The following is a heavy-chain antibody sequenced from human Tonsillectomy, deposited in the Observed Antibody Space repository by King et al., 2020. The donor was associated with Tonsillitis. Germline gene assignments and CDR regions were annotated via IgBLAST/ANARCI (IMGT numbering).Heavy chain of an antibody. J-gene: IGHJ5*02. D-gene: IGHD3-3*01. Sequence: DVQLVESGGGLVQPGGSLRLSCAASGFTFSSYWMSWVRQAPGKGLEWVANIKQDGSGKYYVDSVKGRFTISRDNAKNSLYLQMNSLRAEDTAVYYCAREYYDFWSGYYTQRWFDPWGQGTLVTVSS. CDR3: AREYYDFWSGYYTQRWFDP. CDR1: GFTFSSYW. CDR2: IKQDGSGK. V-gene: IGHV3-7*01.